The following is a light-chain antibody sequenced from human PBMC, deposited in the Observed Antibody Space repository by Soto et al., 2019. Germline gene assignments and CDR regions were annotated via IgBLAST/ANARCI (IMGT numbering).Light chain of an antibody. CDR2: GAS. Sequence: EIVMTQSPATLSVSPGERATLSCRASQSVSGNLAWYQQKPGQAPRVLIYGASTRATGIPARFSGSGSGTEFTLTISSLQSEDYAVYYCQQYNNWPPTFGQGTKVEIK. CDR1: QSVSGN. CDR3: QQYNNWPPT. V-gene: IGKV3D-15*01. J-gene: IGKJ1*01.